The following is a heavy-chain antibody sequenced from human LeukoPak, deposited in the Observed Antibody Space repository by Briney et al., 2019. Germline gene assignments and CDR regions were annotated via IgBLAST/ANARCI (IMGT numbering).Heavy chain of an antibody. CDR2: IYSSGST. D-gene: IGHD2-2*01. V-gene: IGHV4-59*11. CDR3: ARVGPPTAIYYYFYMDV. Sequence: SETLSLTCTVSGGSISSHYWSWIRQPPGKGLEWIGYIYSSGSTNYNPSLKSRVTMSVDTSKNQFSLKLNSVTTADTALYYCARVGPPTAIYYYFYMDVWGIGTTVTVSS. J-gene: IGHJ6*03. CDR1: GGSISSHY.